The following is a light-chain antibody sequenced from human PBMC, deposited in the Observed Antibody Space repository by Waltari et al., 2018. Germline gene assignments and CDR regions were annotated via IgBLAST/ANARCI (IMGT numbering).Light chain of an antibody. CDR3: QTWDTDIVV. V-gene: IGLV4-69*01. CDR1: SGHGSYA. Sequence: QLVVTQSPSASASLGASVTLTCTLSSGHGSYAIAWPQQQPEKGPRFLLRVNSDGSHNKGDGIPGRFSGSSSGAERYLIISGLQSEDEADYYCQTWDTDIVVFGGGTKLTV. CDR2: VNSDGSH. J-gene: IGLJ2*01.